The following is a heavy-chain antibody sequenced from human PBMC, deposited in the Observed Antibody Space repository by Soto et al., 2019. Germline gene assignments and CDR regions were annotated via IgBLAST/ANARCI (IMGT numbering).Heavy chain of an antibody. CDR3: ARGVGFGYYYYHMDL. CDR2: IYYSGSA. D-gene: IGHD3-10*01. J-gene: IGHJ6*04. CDR1: GGSVSNISDY. V-gene: IGHV4-61*01. Sequence: SETLSLTCTVSGGSVSNISDYWSWVRQPPGKWLEWIGYIYYSGSADYNPSLGSRVTISLDTSKNQFSLKLSSVTTADTAVYYCARGVGFGYYYYHMDLWGKGTTVIVSS.